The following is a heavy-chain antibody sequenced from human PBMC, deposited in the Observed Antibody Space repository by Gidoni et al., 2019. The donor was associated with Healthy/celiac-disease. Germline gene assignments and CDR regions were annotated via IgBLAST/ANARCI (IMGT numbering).Heavy chain of an antibody. Sequence: EVQLVESGGGLVQPGGSLKLSCAASGFTFSGAAMHWVRQASGKGREWVGRIRSKANSYATAYAASVKGRFTISRDDSKNTAYLQMNSLKTEDTAVYYCTRPLQYSGSYSIDYWGQGTLVTVSS. CDR2: IRSKANSYAT. V-gene: IGHV3-73*02. CDR1: GFTFSGAA. CDR3: TRPLQYSGSYSIDY. J-gene: IGHJ4*02. D-gene: IGHD1-26*01.